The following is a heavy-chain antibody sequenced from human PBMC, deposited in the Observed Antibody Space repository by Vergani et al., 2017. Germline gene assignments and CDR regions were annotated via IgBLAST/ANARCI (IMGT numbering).Heavy chain of an antibody. CDR3: ARDRGPYTALDPYHPT. CDR1: GYTFTNYG. D-gene: IGHD5-18*01. Sequence: QVQLVQSGAEVKKPGASVKVSCKTSGYTFTNYGISWVRQAPGQGLEWMGGIIPIFGTANYAQKFQGRVTITADESTSTAYMELSSLRSEDTAVYYCARDRGPYTALDPYHPTWGQGTLVTVSS. CDR2: IIPIFGTA. V-gene: IGHV1-69*13. J-gene: IGHJ5*02.